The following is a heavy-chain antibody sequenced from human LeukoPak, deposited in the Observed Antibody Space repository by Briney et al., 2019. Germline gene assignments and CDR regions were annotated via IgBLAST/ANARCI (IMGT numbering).Heavy chain of an antibody. CDR1: GGSISSYY. V-gene: IGHV4-59*01. CDR3: ARGSRSGWYEFFDY. CDR2: IYYSGST. J-gene: IGHJ4*02. Sequence: SETLSLTCTVSGGSISSYYWSWIRQPPGKGLEWIGYIYYSGSTNYNPFLKSRVTISVDTSKNQFSLKLSSVTAADTAVYYCARGSRSGWYEFFDYWGQGTLVTVSS. D-gene: IGHD6-19*01.